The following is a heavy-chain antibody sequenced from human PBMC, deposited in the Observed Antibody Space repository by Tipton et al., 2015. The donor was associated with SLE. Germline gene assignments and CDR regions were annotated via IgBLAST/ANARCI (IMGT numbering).Heavy chain of an antibody. CDR3: ARADRSIDYGDCLIDP. CDR2: IYYSGNT. CDR1: GGSINSRSYY. V-gene: IGHV4-39*07. J-gene: IGHJ5*02. Sequence: TLSLTCTVSGGSINSRSYYWGWIRQPPGKGLEWIGSIYYSGNTYYNPPLKSRVTLSVDTSKNQFSLKVYSVTAADTAVYYCARADRSIDYGDCLIDPWGRGILVTVSS. D-gene: IGHD4-17*01.